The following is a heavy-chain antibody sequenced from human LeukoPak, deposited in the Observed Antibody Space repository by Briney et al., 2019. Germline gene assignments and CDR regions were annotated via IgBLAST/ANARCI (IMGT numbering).Heavy chain of an antibody. CDR2: INHSGST. D-gene: IGHD6-19*01. CDR1: GGSFSGYY. V-gene: IGHV4-34*01. CDR3: ASLAGYSSGWYSGHYYGMDV. Sequence: SETLSLTCDVYGGSFSGYYWSWIRQPPGKGLEWIGEINHSGSTNYNPSLKSRVTISVDTSKNQFSLKLSSVTAADTAVYYCASLAGYSSGWYSGHYYGMDVWGQGTTVTVSS. J-gene: IGHJ6*02.